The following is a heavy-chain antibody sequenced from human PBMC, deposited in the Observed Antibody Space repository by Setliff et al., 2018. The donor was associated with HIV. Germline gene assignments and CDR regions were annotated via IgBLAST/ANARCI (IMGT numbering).Heavy chain of an antibody. CDR1: GHSFISYW. Sequence: PGESLKISCKGFGHSFISYWIGWLRQMPGKGLGWMGIIYPGDSNTKYSPSFQGHVTLSVDKSISTAYLQWSSLKASDTAMYYCATPISITSGSAFDYWGQGTLVTVSS. CDR3: ATPISITSGSAFDY. D-gene: IGHD2-2*01. V-gene: IGHV5-51*01. CDR2: IYPGDSNT. J-gene: IGHJ4*02.